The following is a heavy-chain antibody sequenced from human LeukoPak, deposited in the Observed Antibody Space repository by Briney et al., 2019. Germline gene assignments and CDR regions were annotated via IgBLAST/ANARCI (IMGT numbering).Heavy chain of an antibody. V-gene: IGHV3-33*08. D-gene: IGHD3-22*01. CDR1: GFSFSSYG. J-gene: IGHJ4*02. CDR2: IWYDGSNK. Sequence: PGGSLRLSCAASGFSFSSYGMHWVRQAPGKGLEWVAVIWYDGSNKYYADSVKGRFTISRDNSKNTLYLQMNSLRAEDTAVYYCARDLSTYYYDSSGPFDYWGQGTLVTVSS. CDR3: ARDLSTYYYDSSGPFDY.